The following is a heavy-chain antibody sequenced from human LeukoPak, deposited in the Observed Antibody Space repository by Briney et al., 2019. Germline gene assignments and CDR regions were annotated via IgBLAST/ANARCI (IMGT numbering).Heavy chain of an antibody. D-gene: IGHD3-3*01. J-gene: IGHJ5*02. CDR1: GGSISSYY. Sequence: SETLSLTCTVSGGSISSYYWSWIRQPPGKGLEWIGEINHSGSTNYNPSLKSRVTISGDTSKNQFSLKLSSVTAADTAVYYCARGRRSYDFWSGYRSYNWFDPWGQGTLVTVSS. CDR2: INHSGST. V-gene: IGHV4-34*01. CDR3: ARGRRSYDFWSGYRSYNWFDP.